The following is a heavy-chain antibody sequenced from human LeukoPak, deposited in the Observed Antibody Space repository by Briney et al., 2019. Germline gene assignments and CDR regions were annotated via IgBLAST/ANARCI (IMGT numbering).Heavy chain of an antibody. Sequence: SETLSLTCTVSGYSISSGYYWGWIRQPPGKGLEWIGSIYHSGSTNYNPSLKSRVTISVDKSKNQFSLKLSSVTAADTAVYYCARDNSVGDYAWWFDPWGQGTLVTVSS. J-gene: IGHJ5*02. V-gene: IGHV4-38-2*02. CDR1: GYSISSGYY. CDR3: ARDNSVGDYAWWFDP. CDR2: IYHSGST. D-gene: IGHD1-26*01.